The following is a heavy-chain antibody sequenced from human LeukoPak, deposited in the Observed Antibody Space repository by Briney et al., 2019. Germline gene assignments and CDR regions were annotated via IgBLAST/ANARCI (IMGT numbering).Heavy chain of an antibody. CDR2: IDHSGNT. CDR3: ATYYNILTGYTFAS. CDR1: GGSILRNNW. J-gene: IGHJ4*02. Sequence: SGTLSLTCVGSGGSILRNNWWSWGRPSPEKGLEWIGEIDHSGNTNYKSCLRSRVTMSVDRSKNQFSLKLTSVTAADTAVYYCATYYNILTGYTFASWGQGTLVTVFS. D-gene: IGHD3-9*01. V-gene: IGHV4-4*02.